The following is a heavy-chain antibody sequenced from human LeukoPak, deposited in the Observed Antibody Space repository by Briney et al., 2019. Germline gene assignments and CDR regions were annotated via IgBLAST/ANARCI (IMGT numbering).Heavy chain of an antibody. D-gene: IGHD6-19*01. V-gene: IGHV3-74*01. J-gene: IGHJ1*01. CDR3: ARVPYSSGWLGVEYFQH. CDR1: GFTFSSYW. CDR2: INSDGSST. Sequence: QPGGSLRLSCAASGFTFSSYWMHWVRQAPGKGLVWVSRINSDGSSTSYADSVKGRSTISRDNAKNTLYLQMNSLRAEDTAVYYCARVPYSSGWLGVEYFQHWGQGTLVTVSS.